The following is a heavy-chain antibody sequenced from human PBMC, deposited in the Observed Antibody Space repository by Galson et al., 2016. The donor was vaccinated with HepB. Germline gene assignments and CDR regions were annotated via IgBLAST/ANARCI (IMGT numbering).Heavy chain of an antibody. D-gene: IGHD2-8*01. CDR1: GDTIRNGYVY. V-gene: IGHV4-61*02. CDR2: NSTSGRS. CDR3: ARDNGKMDFDS. J-gene: IGHJ4*02. Sequence: QVQLQESGPGLVEPSQTLSLTCTVSGDTIRNGYVYWSWIRQPAGKGLEWIGRNSTSGRSNHNPSLNSRVTIPSYRSNNESSLELSSLTAATTALDCGARDNGKMDFDSWGQGILVTVSS.